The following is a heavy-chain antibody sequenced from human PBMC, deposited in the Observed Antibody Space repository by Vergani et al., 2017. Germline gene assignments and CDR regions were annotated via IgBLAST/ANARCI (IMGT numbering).Heavy chain of an antibody. CDR2: IYSGDNT. V-gene: IGHV3-53*01. D-gene: IGHD5-18*01. CDR1: GFTVSSNY. J-gene: IGHJ6*03. Sequence: EVQLVESGGGLIQPGGSLRLSCAASGFTVSSNYMSWVRQAPGKGLEWVSVIYSGDNTYYADSVKGRFTISRDNSKNTLYLQMNSLSAEDTAVYYCARSGDTAMVLRCIGYYYYMDVWGKGP. CDR3: ARSGDTAMVLRCIGYYYYMDV.